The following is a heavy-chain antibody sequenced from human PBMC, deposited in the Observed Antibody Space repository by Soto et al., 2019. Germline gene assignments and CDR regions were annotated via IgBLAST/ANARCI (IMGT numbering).Heavy chain of an antibody. V-gene: IGHV4-34*01. CDR3: ARYRTVLQWFGDSSWFAP. D-gene: IGHD3-10*01. CDR1: GGSCSGYD. J-gene: IGHJ5*02. CDR2: INHSGST. Sequence: SKTLSISCTVYGGSCSGYDWCWTRQPPGKGLEWIGEINHSGSTNYNPSLKSQVTISVDTSKNQFSLKLSSVTAADTAVYYCARYRTVLQWFGDSSWFAPGGEG.